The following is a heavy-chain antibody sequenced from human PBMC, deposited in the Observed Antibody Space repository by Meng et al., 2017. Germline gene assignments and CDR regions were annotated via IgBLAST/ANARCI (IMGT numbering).Heavy chain of an antibody. Sequence: EGKLVETGGGLCQPGGSLRLSCAASGFTVSSNYMSWVRQAPGKGLEWVSVIYSGGSTYYADSVKGRFTISRDNSKNTLYLQMNSLRAEDTAVYYCARAVTRYYFDYWGQGTLVTVSS. J-gene: IGHJ4*02. D-gene: IGHD4-17*01. V-gene: IGHV3-53*02. CDR3: ARAVTRYYFDY. CDR1: GFTVSSNY. CDR2: IYSGGST.